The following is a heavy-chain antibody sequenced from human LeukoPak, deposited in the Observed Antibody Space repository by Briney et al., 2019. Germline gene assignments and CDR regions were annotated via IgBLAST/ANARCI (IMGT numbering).Heavy chain of an antibody. CDR1: GGSISSIIYS. CDR3: ARLVRETTVTYYFYYYMDV. J-gene: IGHJ6*03. D-gene: IGHD4-17*01. Sequence: SETLSLTCTVSGGSISSIIYSWGWIRQPPGKGLEWIGTISSSGTTYYSPSLKSRVTLSVDPSKNHFSLNLSSVTATDSAVYYCARLVRETTVTYYFYYYMDVWGKGTTVTVSS. V-gene: IGHV4-39*02. CDR2: ISSSGTT.